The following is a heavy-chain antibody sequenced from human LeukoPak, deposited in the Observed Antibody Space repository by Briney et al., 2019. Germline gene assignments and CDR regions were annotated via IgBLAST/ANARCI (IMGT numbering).Heavy chain of an antibody. CDR2: INSDGSST. CDR3: ARDRPTYAFDI. CDR1: GFTFSSYW. Sequence: PGGSLRLSCAASGFTFSSYWMHWVRQAPGKGLVWVSHINSDGSSTTYADSVKGRFTISRDNAKNTLYLQRNSLRAEDTAVYYCARDRPTYAFDIWGQGTMVTVSS. V-gene: IGHV3-74*01. J-gene: IGHJ3*02.